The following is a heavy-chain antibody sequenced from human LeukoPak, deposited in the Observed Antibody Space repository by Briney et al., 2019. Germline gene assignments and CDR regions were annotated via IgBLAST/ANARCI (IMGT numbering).Heavy chain of an antibody. V-gene: IGHV3-30-3*01. D-gene: IGHD6-19*01. Sequence: GGSLRLSCAASGFTFSNYWMSWVRQAPGKGLEWVAVVSYDGTNKYYADSGKGRFTISRDNPKNTLYLQINSLRAEDTAIYYCTRDPGITVTGSYWFDPWGQGTLVTVSS. J-gene: IGHJ5*02. CDR1: GFTFSNYW. CDR2: VSYDGTNK. CDR3: TRDPGITVTGSYWFDP.